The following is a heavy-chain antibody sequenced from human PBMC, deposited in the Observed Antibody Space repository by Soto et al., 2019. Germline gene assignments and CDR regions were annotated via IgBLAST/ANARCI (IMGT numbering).Heavy chain of an antibody. V-gene: IGHV3-23*01. CDR2: TSGSGDYT. Sequence: DVKLLESGGNLVQPGGSLRLSCAASGFTFSSYAMTWVRQAPGKGLEWVSATSGSGDYTYYADFVKGRFTISRDNSKNTLYLQRNSLRAEDTALYYCAQGYGSASYPNSLPDWGQGTLVTVSS. CDR1: GFTFSSYA. D-gene: IGHD3-10*01. CDR3: AQGYGSASYPNSLPD. J-gene: IGHJ4*02.